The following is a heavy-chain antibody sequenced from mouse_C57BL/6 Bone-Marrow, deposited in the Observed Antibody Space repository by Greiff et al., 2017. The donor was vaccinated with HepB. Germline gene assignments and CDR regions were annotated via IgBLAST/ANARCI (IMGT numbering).Heavy chain of an antibody. CDR2: ISSGGDYI. CDR1: GFTFSSYA. D-gene: IGHD2-3*01. V-gene: IGHV5-9-1*02. Sequence: EVHLVESGEGLVKPGGSLKLSCAASGFTFSSYAMSWVRQTPEKRLEWVAYISSGGDYIYYADTVKGRFTISRDNARNTLYLQMSSLKSEDTAMYYCTRVLIYDGYYAYYFDYWGQGTTLTVSS. CDR3: TRVLIYDGYYAYYFDY. J-gene: IGHJ2*01.